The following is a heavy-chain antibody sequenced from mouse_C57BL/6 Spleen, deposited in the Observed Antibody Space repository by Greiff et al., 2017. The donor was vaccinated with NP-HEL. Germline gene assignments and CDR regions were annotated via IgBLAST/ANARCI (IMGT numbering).Heavy chain of an antibody. CDR1: GYAFTNYL. J-gene: IGHJ2*01. Sequence: VQLQQSGAELVRPGTSVKVSCKASGYAFTNYLIEWVKQRPGQGLEWIGVINPGSGGTNYNEKFKGKATLTADKSSSTAYMQLSSLTSEDSAVYFCARSERGRGWYYFDYWGQGTTLTVSS. D-gene: IGHD1-1*02. CDR2: INPGSGGT. CDR3: ARSERGRGWYYFDY. V-gene: IGHV1-54*01.